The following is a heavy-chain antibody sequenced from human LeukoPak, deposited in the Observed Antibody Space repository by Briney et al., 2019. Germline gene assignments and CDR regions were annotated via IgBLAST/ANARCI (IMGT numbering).Heavy chain of an antibody. CDR1: GFTFSSYA. Sequence: PGGSLRLSCAASGFTFSSYAMSWVRRAPGKGLEWVSAISGSGGSTYYADSVKGRFTISRDNSKNTLYLQMNSLRAEDTAVYYCAKADTYDFWSGYYLPVDWGQGTLVTVSS. V-gene: IGHV3-23*01. CDR3: AKADTYDFWSGYYLPVD. CDR2: ISGSGGST. D-gene: IGHD3-3*01. J-gene: IGHJ4*02.